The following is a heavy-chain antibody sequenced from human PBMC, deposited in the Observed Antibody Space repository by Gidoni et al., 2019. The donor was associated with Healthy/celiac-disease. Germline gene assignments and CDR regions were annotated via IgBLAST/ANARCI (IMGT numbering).Heavy chain of an antibody. CDR3: ARDLMVADGMDV. J-gene: IGHJ6*02. V-gene: IGHV3-21*01. Sequence: EVQLVESGAGLVKPGGSLSLPCAASGFTFSGYSMNWVRQAPGKGLEWVSSISSSSSYIFYADSVKGRFTIYRENAKNSLYLQMNSLRAEDTAVYYCARDLMVADGMDVWGQGTTVTVSS. CDR2: ISSSSSYI. CDR1: GFTFSGYS. D-gene: IGHD6-19*01.